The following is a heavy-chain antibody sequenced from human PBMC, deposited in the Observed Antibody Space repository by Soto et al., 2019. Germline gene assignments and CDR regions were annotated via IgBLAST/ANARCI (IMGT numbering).Heavy chain of an antibody. V-gene: IGHV3-23*01. J-gene: IGHJ4*02. D-gene: IGHD6-6*01. Sequence: GGSLRLSCAASVFTISNYGMSWVRQAPGKALEWVSTSSSSGDFTYYADSVRGRFTISRDNSRNTLSLQMNSLRAEDTALYYCARDLYGSSDSWGQGTQVTVSS. CDR2: SSSSGDFT. CDR1: VFTISNYG. CDR3: ARDLYGSSDS.